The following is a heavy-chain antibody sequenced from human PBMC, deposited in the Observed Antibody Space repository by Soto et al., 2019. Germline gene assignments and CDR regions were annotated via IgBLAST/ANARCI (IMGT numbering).Heavy chain of an antibody. J-gene: IGHJ4*02. CDR2: IGGSGHST. CDR1: GFSFSSFA. V-gene: IGHV3-23*01. D-gene: IGHD4-17*01. CDR3: ARAEDDYGDQDHFDL. Sequence: EVQLLESGGGLVHPGGSLRLSCEASGFSFSSFAMSWVRQAPGKGLEWVSGIGGSGHSTYFADSVKGRFTISRDNAKNPLYLQMNSLRVEDTAVYYCARAEDDYGDQDHFDLWGQGTLVTVSS.